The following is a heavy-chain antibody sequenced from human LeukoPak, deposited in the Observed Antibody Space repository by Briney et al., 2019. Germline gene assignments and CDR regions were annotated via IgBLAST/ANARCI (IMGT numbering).Heavy chain of an antibody. CDR2: INAGNGNT. CDR1: GYTFTSYA. J-gene: IGHJ3*02. Sequence: GASVKVSCKASGYTFTSYAMHWVRQAPGQRLEWVGWINAGNGNTKYSQKFQGRVTITRDTSASTAYMELSSLRSEDTAVYYCARGVVAGDLDAFDIWGQGTMVTVSS. V-gene: IGHV1-3*01. CDR3: ARGVVAGDLDAFDI. D-gene: IGHD6-19*01.